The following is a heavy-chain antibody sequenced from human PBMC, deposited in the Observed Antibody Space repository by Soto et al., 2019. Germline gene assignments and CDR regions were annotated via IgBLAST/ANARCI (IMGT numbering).Heavy chain of an antibody. CDR1: GFTFSSYA. CDR3: AKAQPQYPRGPYYYMDV. Sequence: GGSLRLSCAASGFTFSSYAMSWVRQAPGKGLEWVSAISGSGGSTYYADSVKGRFTISRDNSKNTLYLQMNSLRAEDTAVYYCAKAQPQYPRGPYYYMDVWGKGTTVTV. CDR2: ISGSGGST. V-gene: IGHV3-23*01. D-gene: IGHD3-10*01. J-gene: IGHJ6*03.